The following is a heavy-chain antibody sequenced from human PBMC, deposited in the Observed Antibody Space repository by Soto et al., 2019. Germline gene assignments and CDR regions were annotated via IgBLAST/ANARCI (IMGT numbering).Heavy chain of an antibody. V-gene: IGHV3-23*01. CDR2: ISGSGGST. CDR1: GFTFSSYA. Sequence: PGGSLRLSCAASGFTFSSYAMSWVRQAPGKGLEWVSAISGSGGSTYYADSVEGRFTISRDNSKNTLYLQMNSLRAEDTAVYYCAKWGVSRYGMDVRGKGTTVTVSS. J-gene: IGHJ6*04. CDR3: AKWGVSRYGMDV. D-gene: IGHD3-16*01.